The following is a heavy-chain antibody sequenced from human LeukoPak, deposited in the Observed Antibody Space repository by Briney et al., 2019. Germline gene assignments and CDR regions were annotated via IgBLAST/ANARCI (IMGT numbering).Heavy chain of an antibody. J-gene: IGHJ6*02. CDR3: ARDLTGMGIAARPGTYYYYGMDV. D-gene: IGHD6-6*01. Sequence: GGSLRLSCAASGFTFSSYSMNWVRQAPGKGLEWVSSISSSSSYIYYADSVKGRFTISRDNAKNSLYLQMNSLRAEDTAVYYCARDLTGMGIAARPGTYYYYGMDVWGQGTTVTVSS. V-gene: IGHV3-21*01. CDR1: GFTFSSYS. CDR2: ISSSSSYI.